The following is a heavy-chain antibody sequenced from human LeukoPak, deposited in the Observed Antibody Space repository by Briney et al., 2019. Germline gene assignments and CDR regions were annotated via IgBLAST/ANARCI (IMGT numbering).Heavy chain of an antibody. CDR1: GGSVSSGSYY. V-gene: IGHV4-39*07. D-gene: IGHD4-11*01. Sequence: SETLSLTCTVSGGSVSSGSYYWSWIRQPPGKGLEWIGSIYHSGSTYYNPSLKSRVTISVDTSKNQFSLKLSSVTAADTAVYYCAGSNYVYYWGQGTLVTVSS. CDR2: IYHSGST. CDR3: AGSNYVYY. J-gene: IGHJ4*02.